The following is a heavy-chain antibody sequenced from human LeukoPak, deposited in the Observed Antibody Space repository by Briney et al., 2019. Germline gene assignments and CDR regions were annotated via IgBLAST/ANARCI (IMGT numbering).Heavy chain of an antibody. Sequence: SVKVSCKASGGTFSSYTISWVRQAPGQGLEWMGRIIPILGIANYAQKFQGGATITADKSTSTAYMELSSLRSEDTAVYYCARHYYDSSGYYPNDAFDIWGQGTMATVSS. CDR3: ARHYYDSSGYYPNDAFDI. V-gene: IGHV1-69*02. D-gene: IGHD3-22*01. CDR2: IIPILGIA. J-gene: IGHJ3*02. CDR1: GGTFSSYT.